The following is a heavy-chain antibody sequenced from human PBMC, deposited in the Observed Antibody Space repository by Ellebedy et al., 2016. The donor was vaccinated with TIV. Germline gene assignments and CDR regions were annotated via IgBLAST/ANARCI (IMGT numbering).Heavy chain of an antibody. J-gene: IGHJ4*02. D-gene: IGHD3-9*01. CDR3: ARRSLTGFEDY. V-gene: IGHV1-18*01. CDR2: IDTYSGNT. Sequence: AASVKVSCKASAYIFTNHGITWVRQAPGQGLEYMGWIDTYSGNTNYVQRLQGRVTMTTDTSTNTAYMELRSLRSDDTAMYYCARRSLTGFEDYWGQGTLVTVSA. CDR1: AYIFTNHG.